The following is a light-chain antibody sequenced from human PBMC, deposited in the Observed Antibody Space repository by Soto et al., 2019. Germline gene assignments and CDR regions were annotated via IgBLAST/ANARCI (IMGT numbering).Light chain of an antibody. V-gene: IGKV1-17*01. J-gene: IGKJ2*01. CDR1: QGIRDA. Sequence: DIQMTQSPSSLSASVGDRVTITCRASQGIRDALGWYQQKPGKVPKRLIYSASSLQNEVPSRFSGSGSETVFTLTISSLQPEDFATYFCLQHSDSPFTFGQGTRLEI. CDR3: LQHSDSPFT. CDR2: SAS.